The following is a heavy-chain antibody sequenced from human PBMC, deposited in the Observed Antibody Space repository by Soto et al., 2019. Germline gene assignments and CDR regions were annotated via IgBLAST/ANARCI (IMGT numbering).Heavy chain of an antibody. Sequence: SAPLYLTSTVSGCSISSYYWSWIRQPAGKGLEWIGRIYTSGSTNYNPSLKSRVTMSVDTSKNQFSLKLSSVTAADTAVYYCARGSPTEVAFDIWGQGTMVTVSS. V-gene: IGHV4-4*07. J-gene: IGHJ3*02. CDR3: ARGSPTEVAFDI. CDR1: GCSISSYY. CDR2: IYTSGST.